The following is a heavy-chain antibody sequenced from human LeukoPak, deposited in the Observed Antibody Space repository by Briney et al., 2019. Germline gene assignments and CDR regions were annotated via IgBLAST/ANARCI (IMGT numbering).Heavy chain of an antibody. J-gene: IGHJ4*02. Sequence: GGSLRLSCAASGFTFSSSGMHWVRQAPGKGLEWVAVISYDGGNKYYADSVKGRFTFSRDNSKNTLYLQMNSLRAEDTAVYYCAKEYCSNSVCHSLDYRGQGTLVTVSS. CDR3: AKEYCSNSVCHSLDY. CDR2: ISYDGGNK. V-gene: IGHV3-30*18. D-gene: IGHD2-8*01. CDR1: GFTFSSSG.